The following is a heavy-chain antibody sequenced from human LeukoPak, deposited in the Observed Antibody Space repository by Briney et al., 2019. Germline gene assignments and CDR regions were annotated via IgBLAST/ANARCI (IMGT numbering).Heavy chain of an antibody. J-gene: IGHJ4*02. CDR3: AKEALQHYYGSGAPRRLDY. D-gene: IGHD3-10*01. CDR1: GGSISSYY. CDR2: IYTSGRT. Sequence: SETLPLTCSVSGGSISSYYWNWIRQPAGKGLEWIGRIYTSGRTNYNPSLKSRVTMSVDTSKSQFSLKLSSVTAADTAVYYCAKEALQHYYGSGAPRRLDYWGQGTLVTVSS. V-gene: IGHV4-4*07.